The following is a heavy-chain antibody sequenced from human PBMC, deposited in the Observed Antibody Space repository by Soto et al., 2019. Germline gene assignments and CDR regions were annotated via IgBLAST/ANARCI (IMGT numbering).Heavy chain of an antibody. Sequence: QVQLQQWGAGLLKPSETLSLTCAVYGGSFSGYQWTWIRQTPGKGLEWIGEINDSGNINDNPSIKGRVTILLDTPKKQISLRLSSVTAADSAVYYCARGLILWFGELSRRGGYYYYMDVWGKGTTVTVSS. J-gene: IGHJ6*03. D-gene: IGHD3-10*01. CDR2: INDSGNI. CDR1: GGSFSGYQ. CDR3: ARGLILWFGELSRRGGYYYYMDV. V-gene: IGHV4-34*01.